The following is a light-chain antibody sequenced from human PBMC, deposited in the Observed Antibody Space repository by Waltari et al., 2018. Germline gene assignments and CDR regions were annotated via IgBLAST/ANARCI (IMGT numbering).Light chain of an antibody. V-gene: IGLV2-18*02. J-gene: IGLJ3*02. CDR3: SSYFPDATLV. CDR1: SSDVGTYKR. CDR2: ELN. Sequence: QSALTQPPSVTGSPGQSVTISCSGTSSDVGTYKRVSWYQQPPGTAPKLMIYELNNRPPGVPDLFSGSKSGNTASLTSSGLQAEDEAYYFCSSYFPDATLVFGGGTKLTIL.